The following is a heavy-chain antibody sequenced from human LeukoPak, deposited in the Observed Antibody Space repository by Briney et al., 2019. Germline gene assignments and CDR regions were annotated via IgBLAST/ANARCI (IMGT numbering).Heavy chain of an antibody. CDR3: AKIAEYQLPKTFDY. J-gene: IGHJ4*02. D-gene: IGHD2-2*01. Sequence: SETLSLTCTVSGGSISSSSFYWGWIRQPPGKGLEWIGSIYYSGSTYYNPSLKSRVTISVDTSKNQFSLKLSSVTAADTAVYYCAKIAEYQLPKTFDYWGQGTLVTVSS. V-gene: IGHV4-39*01. CDR1: GGSISSSSFY. CDR2: IYYSGST.